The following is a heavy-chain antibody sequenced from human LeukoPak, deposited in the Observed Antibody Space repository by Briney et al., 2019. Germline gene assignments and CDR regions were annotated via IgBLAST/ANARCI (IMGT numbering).Heavy chain of an antibody. CDR2: INHSGST. D-gene: IGHD3-10*01. V-gene: IGHV4-34*01. CDR3: ARHHPVLLWFGESAPPGMDV. CDR1: GGSFSGYY. J-gene: IGHJ6*02. Sequence: SETLSLTCAVYGGSFSGYYWSWIRQPPGKGLEWIGEINHSGSTNYNPSLKSRVTISVDTSKNQFSLKLSSVTAADTAVYYCARHHPVLLWFGESAPPGMDVWGQGTTVTVSS.